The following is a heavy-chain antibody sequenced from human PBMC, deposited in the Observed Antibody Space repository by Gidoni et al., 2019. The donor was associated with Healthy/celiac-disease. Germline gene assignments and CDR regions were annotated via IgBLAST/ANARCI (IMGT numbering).Heavy chain of an antibody. CDR3: AKDLVGLTRDIVVVPAAIGYYYGMDV. Sequence: EVQLLESGGGLVQPGGSLRLSCAASGFPFSSYAMSWVRQAPGQGLEWVSAISGSGGSTYYADSVKGRFTISRDNSKNTLYLQMNSLRAEDTAVYYCAKDLVGLTRDIVVVPAAIGYYYGMDVWGQGTTVTVSS. CDR2: ISGSGGST. CDR1: GFPFSSYA. V-gene: IGHV3-23*01. J-gene: IGHJ6*02. D-gene: IGHD2-2*02.